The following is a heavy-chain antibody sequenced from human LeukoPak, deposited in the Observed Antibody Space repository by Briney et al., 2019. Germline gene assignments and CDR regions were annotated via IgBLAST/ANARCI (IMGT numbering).Heavy chain of an antibody. CDR1: GFNFNDAA. J-gene: IGHJ3*01. Sequence: GGSLRLSCAASGFNFNDAAMTWVRQAPGKGLEWVSLIASSGRDTYYTDSVRGRFTISRDNSKNTLSLQMNSLRVEDTAMYYCAKDIQLSAWGLGTMVTVSS. D-gene: IGHD5-24*01. CDR3: AKDIQLSA. CDR2: IASSGRDT. V-gene: IGHV3-23*01.